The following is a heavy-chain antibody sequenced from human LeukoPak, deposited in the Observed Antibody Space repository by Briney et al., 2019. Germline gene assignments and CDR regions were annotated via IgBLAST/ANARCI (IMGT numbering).Heavy chain of an antibody. Sequence: PSETLSLTCAVYGGSFSGYYWSWIRQPPGKGLEWIGEINHSGSTNYNPSLKSRVTISVDTSKNQFSLKLSSVTAADTAVYYCAGGPGGSGSYYNTYPNYYYGMDVWGQGTTVTVSS. CDR2: INHSGST. J-gene: IGHJ6*02. D-gene: IGHD3-10*01. CDR3: AGGPGGSGSYYNTYPNYYYGMDV. V-gene: IGHV4-34*01. CDR1: GGSFSGYY.